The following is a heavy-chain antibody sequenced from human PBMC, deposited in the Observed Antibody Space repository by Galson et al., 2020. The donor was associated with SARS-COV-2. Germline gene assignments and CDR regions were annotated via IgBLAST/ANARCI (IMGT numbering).Heavy chain of an antibody. J-gene: IGHJ3*02. D-gene: IGHD3-22*01. CDR2: IYYSGST. CDR3: ARDKNYDSSGYYYVNDAFDI. CDR1: GGSISSYY. Sequence: SETLSLTCTVSGGSISSYYWSWIRQPPGKGLEWIGYIYYSGSTNYNPSLKSRVTISVDTSKNQFSLKLSSVTAADTAVYYCARDKNYDSSGYYYVNDAFDIWGQGTMVTVSS. V-gene: IGHV4-59*13.